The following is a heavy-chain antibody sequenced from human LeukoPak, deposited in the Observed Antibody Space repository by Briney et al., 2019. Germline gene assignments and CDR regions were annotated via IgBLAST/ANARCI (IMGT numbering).Heavy chain of an antibody. CDR3: ARAEDQGRYFDWLPGFDP. CDR2: ILPIFGSA. Sequence: SVKVSCKASGDSFKSYVINWVRQAPGQGLEWMGGILPIFGSAIYAQHFRGRLTITAAESTNTAYMELHRLRSDDTALYYCARAEDQGRYFDWLPGFDPWGQGTLVTVSS. D-gene: IGHD3-9*01. V-gene: IGHV1-69*13. CDR1: GDSFKSYV. J-gene: IGHJ5*02.